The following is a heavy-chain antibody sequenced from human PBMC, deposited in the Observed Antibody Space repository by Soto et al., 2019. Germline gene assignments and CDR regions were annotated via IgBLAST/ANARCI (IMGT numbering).Heavy chain of an antibody. CDR2: ITPIFGTP. Sequence: QVQLVQSGTEVKKPGSSVKVSCKASGGTFSRYAINWVRQAPGQGLEWMGGITPIFGTPNYAQKFQGRVTITADGSTTTAYMGLRRLRFEDTAVYYCAQTLGLAVSGPGRFDLWGRGTLVTVTS. J-gene: IGHJ2*01. D-gene: IGHD6-19*01. V-gene: IGHV1-69*12. CDR3: AQTLGLAVSGPGRFDL. CDR1: GGTFSRYA.